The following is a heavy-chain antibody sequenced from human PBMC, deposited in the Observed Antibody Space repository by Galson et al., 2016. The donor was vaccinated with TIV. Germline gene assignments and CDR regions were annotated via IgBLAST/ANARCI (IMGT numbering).Heavy chain of an antibody. CDR1: GLTVSTNY. CDR2: VYSDGSA. Sequence: SLRLSCAASGLTVSTNYMSWIRQAPGKGLEWVSIVYSDGSAYYADSVKGRFTMSRDNSKNTVYLQLNNLRAEDTAVYYCAMSYDSSGNRGRFDHWGQGTLVTVSS. V-gene: IGHV3-53*01. D-gene: IGHD3-22*01. CDR3: AMSYDSSGNRGRFDH. J-gene: IGHJ4*02.